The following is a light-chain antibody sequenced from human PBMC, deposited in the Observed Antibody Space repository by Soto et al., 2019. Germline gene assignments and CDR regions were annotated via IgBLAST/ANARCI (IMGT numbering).Light chain of an antibody. Sequence: DIQMTQSPSTLSGSVGDRVTITCRASQTISSWLAWYQQKPGKAPKLLIYKASTFKSGVPSRFSGSGSGTECTLTISSQQPDDFATYYFQHYKSYSEAFGQGTKVELK. V-gene: IGKV1-5*03. J-gene: IGKJ1*01. CDR3: QHYKSYSEA. CDR2: KAS. CDR1: QTISSW.